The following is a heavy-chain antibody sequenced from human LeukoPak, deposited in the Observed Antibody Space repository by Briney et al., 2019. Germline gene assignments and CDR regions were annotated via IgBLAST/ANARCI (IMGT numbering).Heavy chain of an antibody. D-gene: IGHD4-11*01. Sequence: SQTLSLTCTVSGGSISSGSYYWSWIRQPAGKGLEWIGRIYTSGSTNYNPSLKSRVTISVDTSKNQFSLKLSSVTAADTAVYYCAREYSNYEWFDPWGQGTLVTVSS. J-gene: IGHJ5*02. CDR1: GGSISSGSYY. CDR3: AREYSNYEWFDP. CDR2: IYTSGST. V-gene: IGHV4-61*02.